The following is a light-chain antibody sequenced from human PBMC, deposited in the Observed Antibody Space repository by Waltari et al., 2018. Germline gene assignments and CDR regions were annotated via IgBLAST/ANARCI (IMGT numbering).Light chain of an antibody. V-gene: IGKV1-6*02. J-gene: IGKJ4*01. CDR3: LQDHTYPLT. CDR1: QGIRSD. Sequence: IQMTQSPSSLSASVGDRVTITCRASQGIRSDLGWFQQKPGKAPKLLIYAASSLQSGVPLRFSGSGSGTDFPLTISSLQPEDFATYYCLQDHTYPLTFGGGTKVEIK. CDR2: AAS.